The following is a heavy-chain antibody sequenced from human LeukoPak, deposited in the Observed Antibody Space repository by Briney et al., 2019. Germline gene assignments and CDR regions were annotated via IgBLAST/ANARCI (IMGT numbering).Heavy chain of an antibody. Sequence: GGSLRLSCAASGFTFSSYSMNWVRQAPGKGLEWVSYISSSSSTMYYADSVKGRFTISRDNAKNSPYLQMNSLRAEDTAVYYCASSSSSWYWHFDLWGRGTLVTVSS. CDR2: ISSSSSTM. CDR1: GFTFSSYS. D-gene: IGHD6-13*01. CDR3: ASSSSSWYWHFDL. V-gene: IGHV3-48*04. J-gene: IGHJ2*01.